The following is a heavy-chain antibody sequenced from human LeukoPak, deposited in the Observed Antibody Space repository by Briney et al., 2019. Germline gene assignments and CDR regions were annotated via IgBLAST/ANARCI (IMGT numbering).Heavy chain of an antibody. D-gene: IGHD3-9*01. V-gene: IGHV1-3*01. CDR2: INAGNGNT. Sequence: ASVKVSCKASGYTFTSYAMHWVRQAPGQRLEWMGWINAGNGNTKYSQKLQGRVTITRDTSASTAYMELSSLRSGDTAVYYCAWGYDILTGVDAFDIWGQGTMVTVSS. CDR1: GYTFTSYA. J-gene: IGHJ3*02. CDR3: AWGYDILTGVDAFDI.